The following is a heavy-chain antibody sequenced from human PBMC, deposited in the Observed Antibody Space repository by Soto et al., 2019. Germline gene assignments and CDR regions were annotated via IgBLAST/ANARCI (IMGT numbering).Heavy chain of an antibody. Sequence: ASVKVSCKASGGTFSSCAISWVRQAPGQGLEWMGGIIPIFGTANYAQKFQGRVTITADESTSTAYMELSSLRSEDTAVYYCARGSRRSYGSGSQRGRYYYYGMDVWGQGTTVTVSS. D-gene: IGHD3-10*01. CDR2: IIPIFGTA. CDR3: ARGSRRSYGSGSQRGRYYYYGMDV. J-gene: IGHJ6*02. CDR1: GGTFSSCA. V-gene: IGHV1-69*13.